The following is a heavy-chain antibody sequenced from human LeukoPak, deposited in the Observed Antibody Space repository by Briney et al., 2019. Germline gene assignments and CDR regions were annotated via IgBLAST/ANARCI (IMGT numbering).Heavy chain of an antibody. CDR1: GFTFSSYA. J-gene: IGHJ5*02. CDR2: ISGSGGST. CDR3: AKGGILTGYYKDWFDP. V-gene: IGHV3-23*01. D-gene: IGHD3-9*01. Sequence: PGGSLRLSCAASGFTFSSYAMSWVRQAPGKGLEWVSAISGSGGSTYYADSVKGRFTISRDNSKNTLYLQMNSLRAEDTAVYYCAKGGILTGYYKDWFDPWGQGTLVTVSS.